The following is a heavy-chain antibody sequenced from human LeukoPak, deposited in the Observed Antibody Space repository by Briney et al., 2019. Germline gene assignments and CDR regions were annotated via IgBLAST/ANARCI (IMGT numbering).Heavy chain of an antibody. V-gene: IGHV3-48*03. CDR2: ISSSGTM. D-gene: IGHD4-23*01. J-gene: IGHJ4*02. CDR3: ARDDYGGRGEFDY. CDR1: GFTFSSYE. Sequence: GGSLRLSCAASGFTFSSYEMNWVCQAPGKGLEWVSYISSSGTMYYADSVKGRFTISRDNAKNSLYLQMNSLRAEDTAVYYCARDDYGGRGEFDYWGQGTLVTVSS.